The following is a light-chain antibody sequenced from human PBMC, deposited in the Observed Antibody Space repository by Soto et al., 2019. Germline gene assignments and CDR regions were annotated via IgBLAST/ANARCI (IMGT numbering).Light chain of an antibody. Sequence: DVVMTQSPDSLAVSLGERATINCKSSQSVLYSSNNKNYLAWYQQKPGQPPRLLISWASTRESGVPDRFIGSGSGTDFTLTISSLQAEDVSVYYCQQYYTTPTFGQGTKVEVK. CDR3: QQYYTTPT. V-gene: IGKV4-1*01. J-gene: IGKJ1*01. CDR2: WAS. CDR1: QSVLYSSNNKNY.